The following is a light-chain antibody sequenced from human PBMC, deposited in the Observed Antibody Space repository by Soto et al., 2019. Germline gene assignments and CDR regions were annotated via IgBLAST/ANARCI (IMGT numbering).Light chain of an antibody. CDR3: TSYAGSNIGV. V-gene: IGLV2-8*01. Sequence: QSALTQPPSASGSPGQSVTISCTGTSSDVGAYKYVSWYQQYPGKAPKLMIYEVSKRTSGVPDRFSGSKSGNTASLTVSGLQAEDEDDYYCTSYAGSNIGVFGGGTKLTVL. CDR1: SSDVGAYKY. J-gene: IGLJ3*02. CDR2: EVS.